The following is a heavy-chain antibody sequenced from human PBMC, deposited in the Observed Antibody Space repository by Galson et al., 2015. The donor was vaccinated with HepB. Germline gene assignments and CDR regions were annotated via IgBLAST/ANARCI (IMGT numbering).Heavy chain of an antibody. J-gene: IGHJ4*02. D-gene: IGHD3-16*01. V-gene: IGHV3-23*01. CDR2: VRGSGTGT. CDR3: AKDSGFGGEDY. CDR1: GFTFYVYT. Sequence: GSLRLSCAASGFTFYVYTMNWVRQAPGKGLEWVSAVRGSGTGTWYADSVKGRFTISRDDSKNTVFLQMNSLRAEDTAIYYCAKDSGFGGEDYWGQGVLVTVSS.